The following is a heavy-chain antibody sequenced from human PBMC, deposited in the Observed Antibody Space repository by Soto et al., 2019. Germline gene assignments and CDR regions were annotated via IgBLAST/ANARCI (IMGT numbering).Heavy chain of an antibody. CDR1: GDSITSYD. Sequence: QLQLQESGPGLVKPSVTVSLTCTVSGDSITSYDWSWMRQPAGKGLEWIGRMFASGSTNYNPSLRSRVTLSIDRAKKQFSLKLNSVTAADTAVYFCARGRYNTGSSIPYFDNWGQGTLVTVSS. V-gene: IGHV4-4*07. D-gene: IGHD6-6*01. CDR2: MFASGST. J-gene: IGHJ4*02. CDR3: ARGRYNTGSSIPYFDN.